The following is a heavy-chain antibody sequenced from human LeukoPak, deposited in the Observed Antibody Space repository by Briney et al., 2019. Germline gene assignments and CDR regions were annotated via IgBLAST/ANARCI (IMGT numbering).Heavy chain of an antibody. J-gene: IGHJ4*02. CDR3: ARLSGSHFDD. CDR1: GFTFSSYA. D-gene: IGHD1-26*01. Sequence: GGSLRLSCAASGFTFSSYAMSWVRQAPGKGLEWVAVIWYDGSKKYYTDSVEGRFTISRDNSKNTLYLQMNSLRAEDTAVYYCARLSGSHFDDWAREPWSPSPQ. CDR2: IWYDGSKK. V-gene: IGHV3-33*08.